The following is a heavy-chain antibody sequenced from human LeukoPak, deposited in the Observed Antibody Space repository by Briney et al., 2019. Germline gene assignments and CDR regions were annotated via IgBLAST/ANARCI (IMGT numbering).Heavy chain of an antibody. CDR1: GGSISSGGYS. D-gene: IGHD2-8*01. J-gene: IGHJ3*02. CDR2: IYYSGST. CDR3: ARDNPPYCTNGVCYDNDAFDI. Sequence: SETLSLTCTVSGGSISSGGYSWSWIRQPPGKGLEWIGYIYYSGSTYYNPSLKSRVTISVDTSKNQFSLKLSSVTAADTAVYYCARDNPPYCTNGVCYDNDAFDIWGQGTMVTVSS. V-gene: IGHV4-30-4*07.